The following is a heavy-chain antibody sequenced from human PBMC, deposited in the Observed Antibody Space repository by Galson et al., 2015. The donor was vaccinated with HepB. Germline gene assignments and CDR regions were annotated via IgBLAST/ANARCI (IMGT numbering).Heavy chain of an antibody. V-gene: IGHV6-1*01. Sequence: CAISADSVSSNSAPWNWIRQSPSTGLQWLGRTYYRSKWYNDYTVSVKSRITINPDTSKNQFSLQLNSVTPDDTAVYYCARGWFGEFSWLGSWGQGTLVTVSS. CDR1: ADSVSSNSAP. D-gene: IGHD3-10*01. CDR3: ARGWFGEFSWLGS. J-gene: IGHJ4*02. CDR2: TYYRSKWYN.